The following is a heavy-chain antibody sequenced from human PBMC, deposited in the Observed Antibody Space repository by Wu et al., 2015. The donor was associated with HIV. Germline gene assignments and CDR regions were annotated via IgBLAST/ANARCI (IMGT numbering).Heavy chain of an antibody. CDR2: IIPLSGTI. V-gene: IGHV1-69*12. CDR3: AGGGGRTSMDPFDF. CDR1: GGTFNRFT. D-gene: IGHD5-18*01. J-gene: IGHJ4*02. Sequence: QVQLSQSGPEVRRPGSSVRISCKTLGGTFNRFTINWVRQAPGQGVEWVGGIIPLSGTINYAQKFQTRVTITADESTSTAYMELSSLRSDDTAVYYCAGGGGRTSMDPFDFWGQGTLVTVSS.